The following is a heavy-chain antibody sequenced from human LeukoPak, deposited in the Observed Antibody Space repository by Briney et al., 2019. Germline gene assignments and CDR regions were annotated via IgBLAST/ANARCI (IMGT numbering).Heavy chain of an antibody. D-gene: IGHD5-18*01. CDR1: GFTFSSYG. CDR3: ARRGYSYGFRWYFDL. Sequence: GGSLRLSCAASGFTFSSYGMHWVRQATGKGLEWVSAIGTAGDTYYPGSVKGRFTISRENAKNSLYLQMNSLRAGDTAVYYCARRGYSYGFRWYFDLWGRGTLVTVSS. J-gene: IGHJ2*01. CDR2: IGTAGDT. V-gene: IGHV3-13*01.